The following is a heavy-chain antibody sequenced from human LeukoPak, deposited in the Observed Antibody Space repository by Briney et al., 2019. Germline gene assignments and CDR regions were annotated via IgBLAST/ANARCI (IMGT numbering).Heavy chain of an antibody. J-gene: IGHJ4*02. V-gene: IGHV1-2*02. CDR2: IKPNSGGT. D-gene: IGHD4-17*01. CDR3: AREDGGDYVVVDY. Sequence: ASVKVSCKASGYTFTGYYMHWVRQAPGQGPEWMGWIKPNSGGTNYAQKFQGRVTMTRDTSISTAYMELSRLRSDDTAVYYCAREDGGDYVVVDYWGQGTLVTVSS. CDR1: GYTFTGYY.